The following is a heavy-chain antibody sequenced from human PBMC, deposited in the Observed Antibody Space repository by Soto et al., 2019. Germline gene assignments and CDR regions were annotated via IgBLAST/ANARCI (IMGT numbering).Heavy chain of an antibody. CDR3: AKGGISLVRGSFDY. D-gene: IGHD3-10*01. J-gene: IGHJ4*02. CDR2: MSGSGGDT. Sequence: GGSLRLSCAPSGIALRNYAMSWVRQAPGKGLEWVTAMSGSGGDTYYSDSVKGRFTISRDNSKNTPYLQMNSLRAEDTAVYYCAKGGISLVRGSFDYWGQGTLVTVSS. V-gene: IGHV3-23*01. CDR1: GIALRNYA.